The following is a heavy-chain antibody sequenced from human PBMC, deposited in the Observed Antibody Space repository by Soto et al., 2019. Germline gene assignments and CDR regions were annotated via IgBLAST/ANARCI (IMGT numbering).Heavy chain of an antibody. CDR1: GFTFSSYA. Sequence: GGSLRLSCAASGFTFSSYAMHWVRQAPGKGLEWVAVISYDGSNKYYADSVKGRFTISRDNSKNTLYLQMNSLRAEDTAVYYCARDGGILTGYYNTYYYYGMDVWGQGTTVTVSS. J-gene: IGHJ6*02. CDR3: ARDGGILTGYYNTYYYYGMDV. CDR2: ISYDGSNK. D-gene: IGHD3-9*01. V-gene: IGHV3-30-3*01.